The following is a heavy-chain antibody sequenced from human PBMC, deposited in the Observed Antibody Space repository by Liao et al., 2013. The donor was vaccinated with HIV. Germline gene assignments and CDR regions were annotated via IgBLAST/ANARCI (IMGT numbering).Heavy chain of an antibody. CDR1: GGSISSYY. CDR3: AREITMVRGVTFFI. Sequence: QVQLQQWGAGLLKPSETLSLTCAVSGGSISSYYWSWIRQSPGKGLEWIGNIHYSGRTKCNPSLKSRVTMSVDTSKNQFSLKLSSVTAADTAVYYCAREITMVRGVTFFIWGQGTLVTVSS. D-gene: IGHD3-10*01. J-gene: IGHJ4*02. V-gene: IGHV4-59*12. CDR2: IHYSGRT.